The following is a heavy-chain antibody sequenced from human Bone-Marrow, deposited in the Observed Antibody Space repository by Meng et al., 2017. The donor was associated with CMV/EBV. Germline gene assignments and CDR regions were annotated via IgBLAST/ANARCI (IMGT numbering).Heavy chain of an antibody. CDR2: ISSRGSTI. J-gene: IGHJ6*02. V-gene: IGHV3-11*01. CDR1: GFAFSTYA. CDR3: ARDSLGYYYAMEV. Sequence: GESLKISCAASGFAFSTYAMSWVRQAPGKGLEWVSYISSRGSTISYADSVKGRFTMSRDNAKNSLYLQMNSLSAEVTAVYYCARDSLGYYYAMEVWGQGNTVTVPS.